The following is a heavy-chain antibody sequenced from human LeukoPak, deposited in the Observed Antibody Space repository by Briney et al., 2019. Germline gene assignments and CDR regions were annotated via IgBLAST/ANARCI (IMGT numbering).Heavy chain of an antibody. CDR1: GGTISSYY. Sequence: SETLYVTWSVSGGTISSYYWSWIRQPPGKGLEWIGYIYYSGNTNYNPSLKSRVTMSVDTSKNQFSLKLSSVTAADTAVYYCARGLGYCSSTTCYPWFGPWGQGTLVTVSS. CDR2: IYYSGNT. CDR3: ARGLGYCSSTTCYPWFGP. J-gene: IGHJ5*02. D-gene: IGHD2-2*01. V-gene: IGHV4-59*01.